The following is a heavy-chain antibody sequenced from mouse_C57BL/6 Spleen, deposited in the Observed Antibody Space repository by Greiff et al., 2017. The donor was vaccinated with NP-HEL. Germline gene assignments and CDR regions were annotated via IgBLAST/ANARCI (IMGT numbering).Heavy chain of an antibody. CDR2: IDPSDSYT. CDR1: GYTFTSYW. V-gene: IGHV1-50*01. J-gene: IGHJ4*01. CDR3: ARATGYGMDY. Sequence: QVQLQQPGAELVKPGASVKLSCKASGYTFTSYWMQWVKQRPGQGLEWIGEIDPSDSYTNYNQKFKGKATLTVDTSSSTAYMQLSSLTSEDSAVYYCARATGYGMDYWGQGTSVTVSS. D-gene: IGHD1-1*01.